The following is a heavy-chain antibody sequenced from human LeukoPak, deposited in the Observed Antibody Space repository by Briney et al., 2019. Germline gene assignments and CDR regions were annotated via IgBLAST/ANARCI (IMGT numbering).Heavy chain of an antibody. CDR1: GFTFSNHI. D-gene: IGHD3/OR15-3a*01. V-gene: IGHV3-30*02. CDR3: ARDAYHSGDLDQ. CDR2: IRFDGTNR. Sequence: PGGSLRLSCAASGFTFSNHIMHWVRQAPGKGLEWVSFIRFDGTNRHYVDSVKGRFTISRDNPNNMLYLQMSSLKFDDTAVYYCARDAYHSGDLDQWGEGTLAIVSS. J-gene: IGHJ4*02.